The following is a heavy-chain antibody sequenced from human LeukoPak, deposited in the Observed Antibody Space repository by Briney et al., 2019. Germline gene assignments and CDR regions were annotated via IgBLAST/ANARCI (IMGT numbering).Heavy chain of an antibody. J-gene: IGHJ4*02. D-gene: IGHD5-24*01. V-gene: IGHV4-34*01. CDR2: INHSGST. CDR1: GGSFSGYY. Sequence: PSETLSLTCAVYGGSFSGYYWSWIRQPPGKGLEWIGEINHSGSTNYNPSLKSRVTISVDTSKNQFSLKLSSVTAADTAVYYCARHSRWPKYYFDYWGQGTLVTVSS. CDR3: ARHSRWPKYYFDY.